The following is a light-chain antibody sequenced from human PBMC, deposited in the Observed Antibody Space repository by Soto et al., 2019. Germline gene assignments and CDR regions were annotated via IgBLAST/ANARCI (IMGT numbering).Light chain of an antibody. CDR3: QKYYSAPPT. J-gene: IGKJ1*01. CDR1: QGIKNH. CDR2: AAS. V-gene: IGKV1-27*01. Sequence: DIQMTQSPSSLSASDGDRVSITCRASQGIKNHLAWYQQKPGNVPKLLIFAASTLLPGVPSRFSGSGSGTDFTLTISSLQPEDAATYYCQKYYSAPPTFGPGTRWISN.